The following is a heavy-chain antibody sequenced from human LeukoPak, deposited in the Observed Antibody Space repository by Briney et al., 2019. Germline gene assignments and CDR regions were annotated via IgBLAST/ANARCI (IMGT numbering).Heavy chain of an antibody. Sequence: PSETLSLTCTVSLVSINNYYWSWIRQPAGKGLEWIGRIYKSGTTYYSPSLQSRVTMSIDTSKNQFSLRLSAVTAADTAIYYCARVFGGNSLDHWGQGILVAVSS. J-gene: IGHJ4*02. CDR3: ARVFGGNSLDH. CDR2: IYKSGTT. V-gene: IGHV4-4*07. CDR1: LVSINNYY. D-gene: IGHD4-23*01.